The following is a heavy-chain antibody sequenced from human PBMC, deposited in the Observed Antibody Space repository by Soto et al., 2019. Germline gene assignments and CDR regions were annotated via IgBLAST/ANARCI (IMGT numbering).Heavy chain of an antibody. CDR1: GFTFSSYA. CDR3: AEERIFGEVSPFDY. Sequence: GGSLRLSCAASGFTFSSYAMSWVRQAPGKGLEWVSAISGSGGSTYYADSVKGRFTISRDNSKNTLYLQMNSLRAEDAAVYYCAEERIFGEVSPFDYWGQGTLVTVSS. J-gene: IGHJ4*02. CDR2: ISGSGGST. V-gene: IGHV3-23*01. D-gene: IGHD3-3*01.